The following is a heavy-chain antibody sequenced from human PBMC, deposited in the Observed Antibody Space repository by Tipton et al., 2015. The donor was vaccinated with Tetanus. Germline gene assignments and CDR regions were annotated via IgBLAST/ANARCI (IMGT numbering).Heavy chain of an antibody. V-gene: IGHV3-53*01. Sequence: SLRLSCAASGFTVSSNYMSWVRQAPGKGLEWVSVIYSGGSTYYADSVKGRFTISRYNSKNTLYPQMNSLRAEDTAVYYCARDALLNTYSSSWSDYYYGMDVCGQGTTVTVSS. CDR1: GFTVSSNY. CDR3: ARDALLNTYSSSWSDYYYGMDV. J-gene: IGHJ6*02. D-gene: IGHD6-13*01. CDR2: IYSGGST.